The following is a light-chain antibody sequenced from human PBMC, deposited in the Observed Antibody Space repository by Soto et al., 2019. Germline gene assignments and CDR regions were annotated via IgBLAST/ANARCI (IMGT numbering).Light chain of an antibody. CDR2: GVS. Sequence: DIQMTQSPSALSASVGDRVTITCRANQTVSNYVNWYQQRPGQVPSLLISGVSNLQGGVPSRFSGSGSGTDFTLTISSLQPEDFATYYCQQTYRLWSFGQGTKV. CDR1: QTVSNY. J-gene: IGKJ1*01. V-gene: IGKV1-39*01. CDR3: QQTYRLWS.